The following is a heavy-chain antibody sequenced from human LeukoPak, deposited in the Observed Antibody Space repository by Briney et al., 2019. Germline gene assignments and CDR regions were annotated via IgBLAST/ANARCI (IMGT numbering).Heavy chain of an antibody. D-gene: IGHD1-7*01. CDR2: ISGSGGST. Sequence: GGSLRLSCAASGFTFSSYAMSWVRQAPGKGLEWVSAISGSGGSTYYADSVKGRFTISRDNSKNTLYLQMNSLRAEGTAVYYCATSLSTGTTTYDYWGQGTLVTVSS. J-gene: IGHJ4*02. V-gene: IGHV3-23*01. CDR1: GFTFSSYA. CDR3: ATSLSTGTTTYDY.